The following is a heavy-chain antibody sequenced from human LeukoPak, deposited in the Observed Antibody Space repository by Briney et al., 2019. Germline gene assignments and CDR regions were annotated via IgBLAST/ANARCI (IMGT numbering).Heavy chain of an antibody. J-gene: IGHJ3*02. CDR3: ARDRGGGWLHDAFDI. CDR2: IGSGGFSS. Sequence: GGSLRLSCAASGFTFSSYAMSWVRQAPGKGLEWVSAIGSGGFSSYYADSVRGRLTISRDNSKNTLYLQMDSLRAEDTAVYYCARDRGGGWLHDAFDIWGQGTLVTVSS. V-gene: IGHV3-23*01. CDR1: GFTFSSYA. D-gene: IGHD6-19*01.